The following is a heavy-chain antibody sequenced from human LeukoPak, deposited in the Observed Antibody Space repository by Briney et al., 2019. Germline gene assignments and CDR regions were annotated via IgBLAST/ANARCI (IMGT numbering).Heavy chain of an antibody. V-gene: IGHV3-30*02. D-gene: IGHD2-15*01. CDR2: IRYDGSNK. Sequence: GGSLRLSYAASGFIFNTYVMHWVRQAPGKGLEWLAFIRYDGSNKNYADSVKGRFTISRDNTKNRLYLQMNSLRAEDTAVYYCAKDGGSDPDSFDIWGQGTMVTVSS. J-gene: IGHJ3*02. CDR3: AKDGGSDPDSFDI. CDR1: GFIFNTYV.